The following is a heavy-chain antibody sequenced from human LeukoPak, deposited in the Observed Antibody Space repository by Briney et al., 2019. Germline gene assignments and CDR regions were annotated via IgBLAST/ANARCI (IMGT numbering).Heavy chain of an antibody. J-gene: IGHJ4*02. D-gene: IGHD3-22*01. CDR3: ARDLDSSGRDY. CDR2: INPSGGST. V-gene: IGHV1-46*01. Sequence: MGIINPSGGSTSYAQKFQGRVTMTRDTSTSTVYMELSSLRSEDTAVYYCARDLDSSGRDYWGQGTLVTASS.